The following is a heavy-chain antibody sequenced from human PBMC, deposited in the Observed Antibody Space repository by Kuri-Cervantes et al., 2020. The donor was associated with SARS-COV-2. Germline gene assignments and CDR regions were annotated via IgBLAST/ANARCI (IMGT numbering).Heavy chain of an antibody. J-gene: IGHJ4*02. CDR2: IIPTFVAP. CDR1: GGSFHIYS. V-gene: IGHV1-69*05. Sequence: SVKVSCKTSGGSFHIYSITWVRQAPGQGLEWMGGIIPTFVAPSYAQTFQGRVTITRDTSASTAYMELSSLRSEDTAVYYCASTYDFWSGQSLNYWGQGTLVTVSS. CDR3: ASTYDFWSGQSLNY. D-gene: IGHD3-3*01.